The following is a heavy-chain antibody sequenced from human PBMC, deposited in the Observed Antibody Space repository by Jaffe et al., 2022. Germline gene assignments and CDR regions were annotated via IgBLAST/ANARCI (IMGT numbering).Heavy chain of an antibody. D-gene: IGHD1-1*01. V-gene: IGHV3-21*01. CDR2: ISSSSSYI. J-gene: IGHJ4*02. Sequence: EVQLVESGGGLVKPGGSLRLSCAASGFTFSSYSMNWVRQAPGKGLEWVSSISSSSSYIYYADSVKGRFTISRDNAKNSLYLQMNSLRAEDTAVYYCARDSRVEPPSSSLNYWGQGTLVTVSS. CDR3: ARDSRVEPPSSSLNY. CDR1: GFTFSSYS.